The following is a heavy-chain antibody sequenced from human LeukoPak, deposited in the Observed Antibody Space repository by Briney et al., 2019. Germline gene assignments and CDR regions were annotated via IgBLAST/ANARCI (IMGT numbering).Heavy chain of an antibody. Sequence: ASVKVSCKASGGTFSSYAISWVRQAPGQGLEWMGWISAYNGNTNYAQKLQGRVTMTTDTSTSTAYMELRSLRSDDTAVYYCARDPPPNQYYDFWSGYSSYFDYWGQGTLVTVSS. CDR2: ISAYNGNT. V-gene: IGHV1-18*01. CDR3: ARDPPPNQYYDFWSGYSSYFDY. J-gene: IGHJ4*02. CDR1: GGTFSSYA. D-gene: IGHD3-3*01.